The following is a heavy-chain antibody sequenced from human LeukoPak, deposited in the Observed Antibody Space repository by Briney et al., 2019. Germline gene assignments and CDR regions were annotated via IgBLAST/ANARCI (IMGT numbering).Heavy chain of an antibody. Sequence: PGGSLRLSCAASGFTFSSYGMHWVRQAPGKGLEWVAVIWYDGSNKYYADSVKGRFTISRENSKNTLYLQMNSLRAEDTAVYYCARDPQRFTMIVVVTPDYWGQGTLVTVSS. CDR1: GFTFSSYG. CDR2: IWYDGSNK. D-gene: IGHD3-22*01. CDR3: ARDPQRFTMIVVVTPDY. J-gene: IGHJ4*02. V-gene: IGHV3-33*01.